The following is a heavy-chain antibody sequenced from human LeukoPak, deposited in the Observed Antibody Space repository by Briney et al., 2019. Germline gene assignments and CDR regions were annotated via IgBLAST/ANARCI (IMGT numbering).Heavy chain of an antibody. J-gene: IGHJ3*02. Sequence: SETLSLTCTVSGGSISSYYWSWIRQPPGKGLEWIGYIYYSGSTNYNPSLKSRVTISVDTSKNQFSLRLSSVTAADTAVYYCAGDSSGYYLAFDIWGQGTMVTVSS. CDR2: IYYSGST. D-gene: IGHD3-22*01. V-gene: IGHV4-59*01. CDR1: GGSISSYY. CDR3: AGDSSGYYLAFDI.